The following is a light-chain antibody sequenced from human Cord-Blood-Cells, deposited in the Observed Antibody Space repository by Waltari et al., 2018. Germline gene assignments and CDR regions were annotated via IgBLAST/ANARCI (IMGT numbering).Light chain of an antibody. CDR3: QQYNNWPPLT. J-gene: IGKJ4*01. V-gene: IGKV3-15*01. Sequence: ELVMTQSPATLSVSPGARATLSCRSSQSVSSNLACYQQKPGQPPRLLIYGASTRATGIPARFSGSGSGTEFTLTISSLQSEDFAVYYCQQYNNWPPLTFGGGTKVEIK. CDR1: QSVSSN. CDR2: GAS.